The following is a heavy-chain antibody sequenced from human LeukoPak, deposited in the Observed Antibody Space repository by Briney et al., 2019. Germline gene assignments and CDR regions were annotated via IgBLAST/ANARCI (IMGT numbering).Heavy chain of an antibody. CDR3: AKDLGSSGWYGGWFDP. J-gene: IGHJ5*02. Sequence: SGSGGGTHYADSVKGRFTISRDNSKDTLYLQMSSLRAEDTAVYYCAKDLGSSGWYGGWFDPWGQGTLVTVSS. D-gene: IGHD6-19*01. V-gene: IGHV3-23*01. CDR2: SGSGGGT.